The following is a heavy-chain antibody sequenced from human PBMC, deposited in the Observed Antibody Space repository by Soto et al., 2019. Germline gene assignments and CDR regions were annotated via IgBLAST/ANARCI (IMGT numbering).Heavy chain of an antibody. Sequence: GGSLRLSCAVSRFTFSGYGMHWVRQAPGKGLEWVAIISYDGSNKYYADSVKGRFTISRDNSKNTLYLQMNSLRAEDTAVYYCAKDPRWRFIVLEPAAMAGYFDYWGQGT. CDR2: ISYDGSNK. CDR1: RFTFSGYG. V-gene: IGHV3-30*18. D-gene: IGHD2-2*01. CDR3: AKDPRWRFIVLEPAAMAGYFDY. J-gene: IGHJ4*02.